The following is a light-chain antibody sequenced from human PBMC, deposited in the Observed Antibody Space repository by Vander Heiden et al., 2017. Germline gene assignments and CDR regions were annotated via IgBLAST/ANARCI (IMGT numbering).Light chain of an antibody. Sequence: QSVLAQPPSATGTLGQSVTISCSGSGSNIGRNTVNWYQQLPGAAPRLLIYYNDQRPSGVPDRLSGSKSGTSASLAISGLQSEDEADYYCTSWDNSLNARVFGGGTKLTVL. V-gene: IGLV1-44*01. J-gene: IGLJ3*02. CDR1: GSNIGRNT. CDR3: TSWDNSLNARV. CDR2: YND.